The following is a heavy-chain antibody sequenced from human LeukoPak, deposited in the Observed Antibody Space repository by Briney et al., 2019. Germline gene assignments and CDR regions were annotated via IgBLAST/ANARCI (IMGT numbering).Heavy chain of an antibody. CDR3: ARSAAAGTVGYYYYYMDV. Sequence: PSETLSLTCTVSGGSVSSYYWSWIRQPAGKGLGWIGRIYTSGSTNYNPSLKTRVTMSVDTSKNQFSLKLSSVTAADTAVYYCARSAAAGTVGYYYYYMDVWGKGTTVTVSS. CDR2: IYTSGST. V-gene: IGHV4-4*07. D-gene: IGHD6-13*01. J-gene: IGHJ6*03. CDR1: GGSVSSYY.